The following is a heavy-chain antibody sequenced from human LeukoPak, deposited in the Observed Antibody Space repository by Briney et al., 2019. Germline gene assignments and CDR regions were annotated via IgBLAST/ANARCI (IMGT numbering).Heavy chain of an antibody. CDR1: PDSVTVYY. Sequence: SETLSLTCTVSPDSVTVYYCSWIRQPVGKGLEWIGYIYDIVNPNTNPSLQSRVTMSVDRSKNQFSLKLTSVTAADTAVYYCARGGSFYYYMDVWGKGTTVTVSS. D-gene: IGHD3-10*01. J-gene: IGHJ6*03. CDR3: ARGGSFYYYMDV. V-gene: IGHV4-4*07. CDR2: IYDIVNP.